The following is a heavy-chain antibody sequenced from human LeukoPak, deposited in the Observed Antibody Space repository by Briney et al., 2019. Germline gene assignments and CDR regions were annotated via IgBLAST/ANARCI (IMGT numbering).Heavy chain of an antibody. CDR2: IYYSGST. CDR1: GGSISSYY. CDR3: ARDKCSSTSCYGIDY. D-gene: IGHD2-2*01. V-gene: IGHV4-59*01. J-gene: IGHJ4*02. Sequence: PSETLSLTCTVSGGSISSYYWSWIRQPPGKGLEWIGYIYYSGSTNYNPSLKSRVTISVDTSKNQFSLKLSSVTAADTAAYYCARDKCSSTSCYGIDYWGQGTLVTVSS.